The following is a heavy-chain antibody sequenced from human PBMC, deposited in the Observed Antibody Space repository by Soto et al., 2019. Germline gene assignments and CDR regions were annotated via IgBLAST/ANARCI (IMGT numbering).Heavy chain of an antibody. CDR3: SRARKTDYYYYYYGMDV. D-gene: IGHD4-17*01. CDR2: INHSGST. CDR1: GGSFSGYY. V-gene: IGHV4-34*01. Sequence: PSETLSLTCAVYGGSFSGYYWSWIRQPPGKGLEWIGEINHSGSTNYNPSLKSRGTISVDTSKNQFSLKLNSVTAADTALDYLSRARKTDYYYYYYGMDVWGQGTTVTVSS. J-gene: IGHJ6*02.